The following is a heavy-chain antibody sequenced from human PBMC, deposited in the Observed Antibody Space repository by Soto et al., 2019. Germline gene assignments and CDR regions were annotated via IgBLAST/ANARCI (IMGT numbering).Heavy chain of an antibody. CDR2: ISGSGGST. CDR1: GFTFSSYA. J-gene: IGHJ4*02. CDR3: AKLPASNYYDSSGYPDY. D-gene: IGHD3-22*01. Sequence: GGSLRLSCAASGFTFSSYAMSWVRQAPGKGLEWVSAISGSGGSTYYADSVKGRFTISRDNSKNTLYLQMNSLRAEDTAVYYCAKLPASNYYDSSGYPDYSGQGTLVTVSS. V-gene: IGHV3-23*01.